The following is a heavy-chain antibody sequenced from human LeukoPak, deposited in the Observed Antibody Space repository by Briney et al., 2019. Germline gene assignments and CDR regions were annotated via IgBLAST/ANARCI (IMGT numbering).Heavy chain of an antibody. Sequence: ASVKVSSKASGYTFTGYYMHWVRQAPGQGLEWMGWINPNSGGTNYAQKFQGRVTMTRDTSISTAYMELSRLRSDDTAVYYCARTPLKTWIQLWNFDYWGQGTLVTVSS. CDR1: GYTFTGYY. V-gene: IGHV1-2*02. J-gene: IGHJ4*02. D-gene: IGHD5-18*01. CDR3: ARTPLKTWIQLWNFDY. CDR2: INPNSGGT.